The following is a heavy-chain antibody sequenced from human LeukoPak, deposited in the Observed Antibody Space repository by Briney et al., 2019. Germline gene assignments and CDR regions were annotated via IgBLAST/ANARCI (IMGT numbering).Heavy chain of an antibody. J-gene: IGHJ5*02. CDR3: ARGLLFSWFDP. CDR1: GGSFSGYY. CDR2: INHSGST. D-gene: IGHD2-21*02. Sequence: PSETLSLTCAVYGGSFSGYYWNWIRQPPGKGLEWIGEINHSGSTNYNPSLKSRVTLSVDTAKKQFSLKLSSVTAADTAVYYCARGLLFSWFDPWGQGTLVTVSS. V-gene: IGHV4-34*01.